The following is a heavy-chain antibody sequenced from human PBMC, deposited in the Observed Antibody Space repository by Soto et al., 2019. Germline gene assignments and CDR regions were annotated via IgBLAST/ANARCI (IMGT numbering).Heavy chain of an antibody. D-gene: IGHD3-22*01. Sequence: QVQLQESGPGLVKPSQTLSLTCTVSGGSISSGDYYWSWIRQPPGKGLEWIGYIYYSGSTYYNPSPNTLCTISLDTSKNQLLLKLSSAAAADTAVYYRARRTHPIAMIVVDDACDIWGQGTMVTVSS. V-gene: IGHV4-30-4*01. CDR3: ARRTHPIAMIVVDDACDI. J-gene: IGHJ3*02. CDR2: IYYSGST. CDR1: GGSISSGDYY.